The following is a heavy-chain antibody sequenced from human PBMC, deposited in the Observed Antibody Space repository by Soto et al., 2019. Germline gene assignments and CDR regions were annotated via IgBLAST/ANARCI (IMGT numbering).Heavy chain of an antibody. CDR1: GFTFRDFW. V-gene: IGHV3-7*04. Sequence: EVQLVDSGGGLVRPGESLQLSCATSGFTFRDFWMRWVRQTPERGLEWVASIKEDGSEKYYVDSVKGRFIISRDNAQNSMYLQMNRLRDEDTAVYYCTRARDWAFDYWGQGTLVTVSS. CDR3: TRARDWAFDY. CDR2: IKEDGSEK. D-gene: IGHD3-9*01. J-gene: IGHJ4*02.